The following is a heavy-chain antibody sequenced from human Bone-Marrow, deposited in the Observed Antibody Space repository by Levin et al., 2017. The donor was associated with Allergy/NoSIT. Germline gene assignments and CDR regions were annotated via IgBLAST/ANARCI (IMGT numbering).Heavy chain of an antibody. CDR1: GGSISRDGYY. V-gene: IGHV4-39*01. Sequence: SETLSLTCTVPGGSISRDGYYWGCVRQPPGKGLEWIGSIYFRGNTYYNLSLKSRVTMSVDTSKNQFSLDLNSVTAADTATYYCARGDSYGYFYYMDVWGRGTTVTVS. CDR3: ARGDSYGYFYYMDV. CDR2: IYFRGNT. J-gene: IGHJ6*03. D-gene: IGHD5-18*01.